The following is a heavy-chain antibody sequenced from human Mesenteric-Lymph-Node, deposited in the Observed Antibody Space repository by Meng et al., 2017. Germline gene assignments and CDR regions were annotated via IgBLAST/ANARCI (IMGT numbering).Heavy chain of an antibody. J-gene: IGHJ6*02. Sequence: ASVKVSCKASGYTFNAYFMHWVRQAPGQGLEWMGWITPNSGGASYAQKFKGRVTMTTDTSINTAYMELSGLTSDDTAVYYCARDFSAASGFGELFWYGGMDVWGQGTTVTVSS. CDR3: ARDFSAASGFGELFWYGGMDV. CDR2: ITPNSGGA. D-gene: IGHD3-10*01. V-gene: IGHV1-2*02. CDR1: GYTFNAYF.